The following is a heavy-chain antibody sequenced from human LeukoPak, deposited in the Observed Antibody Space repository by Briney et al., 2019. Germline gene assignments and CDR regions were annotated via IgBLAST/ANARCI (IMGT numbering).Heavy chain of an antibody. CDR1: GYSFTSYC. J-gene: IGHJ3*01. CDR2: IYPGDSGP. CDR3: GMSGDRVPLQDDVFDV. V-gene: IGHV5-51*01. Sequence: GESLKISCKVSGYSFTSYCIGWVRQMPGKGLEWMGIIYPGDSGPTYSPSFQGQVTITIDKSINTAYLQWSSLQASDTAMYYCGMSGDRVPLQDDVFDVWGQGTMVTVST. D-gene: IGHD1-26*01.